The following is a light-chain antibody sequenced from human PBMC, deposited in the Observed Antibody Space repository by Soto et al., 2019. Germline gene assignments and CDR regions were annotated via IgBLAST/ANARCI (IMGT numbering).Light chain of an antibody. V-gene: IGLV1-44*01. J-gene: IGLJ2*01. Sequence: QSVRTQPPSASGTPGQRVTMSCSGSSSNIGSNYVYWYQQLPGTAPKLLIYSNNQRPSGVPDRFSGSKSGTSASLAISGLQSEDEADYYCAAWDDSLNGVVFGGGTKLTVL. CDR1: SSNIGSNY. CDR2: SNN. CDR3: AAWDDSLNGVV.